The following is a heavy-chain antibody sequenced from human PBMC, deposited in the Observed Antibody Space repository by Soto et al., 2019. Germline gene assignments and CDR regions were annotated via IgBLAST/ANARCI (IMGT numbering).Heavy chain of an antibody. CDR3: ARDGYYYGSGSSPDYYYTDV. D-gene: IGHD3-10*01. CDR1: GYTFTGYY. CDR2: INPNSGGT. J-gene: IGHJ6*03. V-gene: IGHV1-2*04. Sequence: ASVKVSCKASGYTFTGYYMHWVRQAPGQGLEWMGWINPNSGGTNYAQKFQGWVTMTRDTSISTAYMELSRLRSDDTAVYYCARDGYYYGSGSSPDYYYTDVWGKGTTVTVSS.